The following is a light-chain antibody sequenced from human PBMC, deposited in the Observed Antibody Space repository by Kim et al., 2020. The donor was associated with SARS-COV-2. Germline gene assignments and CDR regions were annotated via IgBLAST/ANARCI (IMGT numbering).Light chain of an antibody. J-gene: IGKJ2*02. CDR1: DSVSSIH. CDR2: AGS. CDR3: QQYDGACT. Sequence: SLSPGDSATLACRASDSVSSIHFAWYQQKPGQAPRLLINAGSNSATGIPDRFSGSGSGTDFTLTISRLEPEDFAVYYWQQYDGACTFGQGTKLEI. V-gene: IGKV3-20*01.